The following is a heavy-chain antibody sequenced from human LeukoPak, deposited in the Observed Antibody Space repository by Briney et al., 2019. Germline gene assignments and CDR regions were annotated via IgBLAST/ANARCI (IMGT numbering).Heavy chain of an antibody. Sequence: SETLSLTCTVSGGSISSYYWSWIRQPPGKGLEWIGYIYYSGSTNYNPSLKSRVTTSVDTSKNQFSLKLSSVTAADTAVYYCAREAGSGWYDYWGQGTLVTVSS. D-gene: IGHD6-19*01. CDR1: GGSISSYY. V-gene: IGHV4-59*01. CDR3: AREAGSGWYDY. J-gene: IGHJ4*02. CDR2: IYYSGST.